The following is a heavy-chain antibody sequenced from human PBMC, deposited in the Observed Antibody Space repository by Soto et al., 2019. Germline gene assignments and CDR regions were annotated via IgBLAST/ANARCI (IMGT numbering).Heavy chain of an antibody. Sequence: PSETLSLTCTVSGDSISSSYCNWIRQPPGKGLEWIGYIDDTGSTNYNPSLKSRVTLSVDPSNNQYSLKLSSVTAADTAVYYCARGVLEWLLRDSYYYYMDVWGKGTTVTVSS. CDR3: ARGVLEWLLRDSYYYYMDV. V-gene: IGHV4-59*01. CDR1: GDSISSSY. J-gene: IGHJ6*03. CDR2: IDDTGST. D-gene: IGHD3-3*01.